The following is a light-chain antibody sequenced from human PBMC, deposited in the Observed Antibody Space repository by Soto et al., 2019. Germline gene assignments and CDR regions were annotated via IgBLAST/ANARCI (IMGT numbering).Light chain of an antibody. CDR2: GAS. CDR1: QSVSSSY. V-gene: IGKV3-20*01. Sequence: EIVLTQSPGTLSLSPGERATLSCRASQSVSSSYLAWYQQKPGQAPRLLIYGASSRATGSPDRFSGSGSGTDFALTISRLEPEDVAVDYCQQYDSSLFTFGPGTKVNIK. J-gene: IGKJ3*01. CDR3: QQYDSSLFT.